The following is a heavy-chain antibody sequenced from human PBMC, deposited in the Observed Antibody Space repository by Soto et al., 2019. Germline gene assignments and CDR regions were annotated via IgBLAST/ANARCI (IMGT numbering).Heavy chain of an antibody. Sequence: QVQLVESGGGVVQPGRSLRLSCAASGFTFSSYAMHWVRQAPGKGLEWVAVISYDGSNKYYADSVKGRFTISRDNSKNTLYLQMNSLRAEDTAVYYCARFIYYLRYFDYGSQGPLVNVSS. CDR1: GFTFSSYA. CDR2: ISYDGSNK. V-gene: IGHV3-30-3*01. J-gene: IGHJ4*02. CDR3: ARFIYYLRYFDY. D-gene: IGHD3-22*01.